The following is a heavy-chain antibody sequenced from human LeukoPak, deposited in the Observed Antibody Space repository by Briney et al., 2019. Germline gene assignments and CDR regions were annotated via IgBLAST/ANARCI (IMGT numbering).Heavy chain of an antibody. CDR1: GGSLSSGGYS. D-gene: IGHD3-10*01. CDR2: IYHSGST. J-gene: IGHJ5*02. V-gene: IGHV4-30-2*01. Sequence: SQSLSLTCAVSGGSLSSGGYSWGWIRQPPGRGLGWLGYIYHSGSTYYNPSRKSRVTTAVDRSKNQFSLKLSSVTAADTAVYYCAREANYYGSGSYYTIFDPWGQGTLVTVSS. CDR3: AREANYYGSGSYYTIFDP.